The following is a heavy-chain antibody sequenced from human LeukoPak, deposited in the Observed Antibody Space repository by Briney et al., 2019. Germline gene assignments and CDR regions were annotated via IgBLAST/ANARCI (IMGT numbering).Heavy chain of an antibody. D-gene: IGHD6-19*01. Sequence: GGSLRLSCAASGFNFKLSAMSWVRQAPGKGLEWVSVIYSGGSTYYADSVKGRFTISRDNSKNTLYLQMNSLRAEDTAVYYCARDSSGWYSDYYGMDVWGQGTTVTVSS. CDR3: ARDSSGWYSDYYGMDV. V-gene: IGHV3-53*01. CDR2: IYSGGST. CDR1: GFNFKLSA. J-gene: IGHJ6*02.